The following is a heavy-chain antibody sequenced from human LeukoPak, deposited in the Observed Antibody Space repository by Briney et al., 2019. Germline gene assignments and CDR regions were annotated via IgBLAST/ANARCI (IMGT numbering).Heavy chain of an antibody. CDR3: AKVQYYDSSAYYAPSAFDN. CDR1: GFTFSSYA. J-gene: IGHJ3*02. D-gene: IGHD3-22*01. V-gene: IGHV3-23*01. Sequence: GGSLRLSCAASGFTFSSYAMSWVRQAPGKGLEWVSAISGSGGSTYYADSVKGRFTITRDNSKNTLYLQMNSLRAEDTAVYYCAKVQYYDSSAYYAPSAFDNWGQGTMVTVSS. CDR2: ISGSGGST.